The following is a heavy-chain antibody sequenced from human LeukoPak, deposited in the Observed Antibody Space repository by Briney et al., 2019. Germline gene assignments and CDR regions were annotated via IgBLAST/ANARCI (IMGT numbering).Heavy chain of an antibody. J-gene: IGHJ5*02. Sequence: GGSLRLSCAASGFTVSCNYMSWVRQAPGKGLEWVSVIYSGGSTYYADSVKGRFTISRDNSKNTLYLQMNSLRAEDTAVYYCARGAYGSGSYGDNWFDPWGQGTLVTVSS. CDR3: ARGAYGSGSYGDNWFDP. CDR1: GFTVSCNY. V-gene: IGHV3-66*01. CDR2: IYSGGST. D-gene: IGHD3-10*01.